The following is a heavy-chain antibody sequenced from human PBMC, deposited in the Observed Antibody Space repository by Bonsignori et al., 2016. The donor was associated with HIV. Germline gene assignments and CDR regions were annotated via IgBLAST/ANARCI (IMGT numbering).Heavy chain of an antibody. Sequence: WIRQPPGKGLEWVAFIRYDGSNKYYADSVKGRFTISRDNSKNTLYLQMNSLRAEDTAVYYCAKDLKPPRRSSGWYGGCDYWGQGTLVTVSS. CDR2: IRYDGSNK. CDR3: AKDLKPPRRSSGWYGGCDY. D-gene: IGHD6-19*01. J-gene: IGHJ4*02. V-gene: IGHV3-30*02.